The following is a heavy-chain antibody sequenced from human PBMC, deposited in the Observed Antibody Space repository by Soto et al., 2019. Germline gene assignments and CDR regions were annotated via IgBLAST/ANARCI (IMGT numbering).Heavy chain of an antibody. V-gene: IGHV4-34*01. CDR3: ARARECSGRSFYDY. CDR2: INHSGST. CDR1: GGSFSGYY. D-gene: IGHD2-15*01. J-gene: IGHJ4*02. Sequence: PSETLSLTCAVYGGSFSGYYWSWIRQPPGKGLEWIGEINHSGSTNYNPSLKSRVTISVDTSKNQFSLKLSSVTAADTAVYYCARARECSGRSFYDYCGQGTLVPGSS.